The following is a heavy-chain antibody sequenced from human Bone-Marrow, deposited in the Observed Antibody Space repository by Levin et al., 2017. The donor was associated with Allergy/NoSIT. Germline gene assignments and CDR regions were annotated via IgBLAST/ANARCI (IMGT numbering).Heavy chain of an antibody. D-gene: IGHD5-18*01. CDR1: GFTFSSYA. CDR3: AKSWYSYGSGHWYFDL. V-gene: IGHV3-23*01. Sequence: LSLTCAASGFTFSSYAMSWVRQAPGKGLEWVSAISGSGGSTYYADSVKGRFTISRDNSKNTLYLQMNSLRAEDTAVYYWAKSWYSYGSGHWYFDLWGRGTLVTVSS. J-gene: IGHJ2*01. CDR2: ISGSGGST.